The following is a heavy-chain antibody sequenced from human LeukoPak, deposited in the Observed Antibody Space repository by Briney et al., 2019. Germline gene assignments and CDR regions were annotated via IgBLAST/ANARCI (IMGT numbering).Heavy chain of an antibody. CDR3: ARGGADTEANLFDY. D-gene: IGHD5-12*01. J-gene: IGHJ4*02. CDR1: GGTFSSYA. CDR2: IIPIFGTA. Sequence: SVKVSCKASGGTFSSYAISWVRQAPGQGLEWMGGIIPIFGTANYAQKFQGRVTITADESTSTAYMELSSLRSEDTAVYYCARGGADTEANLFDYWGQGTLVTVSS. V-gene: IGHV1-69*01.